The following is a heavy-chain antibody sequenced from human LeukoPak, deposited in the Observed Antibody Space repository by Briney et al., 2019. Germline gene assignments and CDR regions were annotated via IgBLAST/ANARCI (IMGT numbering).Heavy chain of an antibody. CDR1: GFTFSSYG. CDR2: IWYDGSNK. V-gene: IGHV3-30*02. J-gene: IGHJ1*01. Sequence: PGGSLRLSCAASGFTFSSYGMHWVRQAPGKGLEWVAVIWYDGSNKYYADSVKGRFTISRDNSKNTLYLQMNSLRAEDTAVYYCAKQYYYDSSGYLFQHWGQGTLVTVSS. CDR3: AKQYYYDSSGYLFQH. D-gene: IGHD3-22*01.